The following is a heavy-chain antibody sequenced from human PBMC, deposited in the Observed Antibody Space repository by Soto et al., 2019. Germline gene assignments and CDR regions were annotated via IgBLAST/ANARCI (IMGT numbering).Heavy chain of an antibody. CDR1: EDIFSSSG. D-gene: IGHD1-26*01. J-gene: IGHJ4*02. CDR2: IIPVFGRT. Sequence: QAQVVQSGAEVAKPGSSVKVSCRASEDIFSSSGFSWVRQAPGLGLEWMGGIIPVFGRTEFAQRFRGRVTISADDDKRTVYMELHTLTSDDTSVYYWAKGNTWEAATTGPLDLWGQRTLVTVTS. CDR3: AKGNTWEAATTGPLDL. V-gene: IGHV1-69*01.